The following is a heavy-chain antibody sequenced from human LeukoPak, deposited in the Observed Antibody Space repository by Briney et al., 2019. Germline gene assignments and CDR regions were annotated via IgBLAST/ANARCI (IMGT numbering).Heavy chain of an antibody. D-gene: IGHD6-6*01. V-gene: IGHV4-34*01. CDR2: INHSGST. CDR3: ARGGSSPPYYYNYMDV. Sequence: SETLSLTCAVYGGSFSGYYWSWLRQPPGKGLEWIGEINHSGSTNYNPSLKSRVTISVDTSKNQFSLKLSSVTAADTAVYYCARGGSSPPYYYNYMDVWGKGTTVTVSS. J-gene: IGHJ6*03. CDR1: GGSFSGYY.